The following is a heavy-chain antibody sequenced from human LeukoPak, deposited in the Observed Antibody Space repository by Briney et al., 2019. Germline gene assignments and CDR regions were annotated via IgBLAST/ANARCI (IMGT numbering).Heavy chain of an antibody. J-gene: IGHJ3*02. CDR3: ARVSIFGVVIIPDAFDI. CDR1: GFTFSSYA. V-gene: IGHV3-30-3*01. D-gene: IGHD3-3*02. CDR2: ISYDGSNK. Sequence: GGSLRLSCAASGFTFSSYAMHWVRQAPGKGLEWVAVISYDGSNKYYADSVKGRFTISRDNSKNTLYLQMNSLRAEDTAVYYCARVSIFGVVIIPDAFDIWGQGTMVTVSS.